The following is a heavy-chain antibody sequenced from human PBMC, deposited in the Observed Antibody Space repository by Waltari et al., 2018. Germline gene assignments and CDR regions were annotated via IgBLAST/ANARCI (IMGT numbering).Heavy chain of an antibody. D-gene: IGHD3-22*01. CDR1: GYTFTSSG. CDR2: ISAYNGNT. CDR3: ARGPGLYYYDSSGFQRDFDY. V-gene: IGHV1-18*01. Sequence: GAEVKKPGASVKVSCKASGYTFTSSGISWVRQAPGQGLEWMGWISAYNGNTNYAQKLQGRVTMTTYTSTSTAYMELRSLRSDDTAVYYCARGPGLYYYDSSGFQRDFDYWGQGTLVTVSS. J-gene: IGHJ4*02.